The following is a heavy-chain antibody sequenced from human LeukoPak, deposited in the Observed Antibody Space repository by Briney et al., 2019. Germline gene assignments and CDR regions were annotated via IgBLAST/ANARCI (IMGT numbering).Heavy chain of an antibody. CDR3: AQSGYGDAFDI. D-gene: IGHD2-15*01. Sequence: SVKVSCKASGGTFSSYAISWVRQAHGQGREWMGRIIPIFGTANYAQKFQGRVTITTDESTSTAYMELSSLRSEDTAVYYCAQSGYGDAFDIWGQGTMVTVSS. V-gene: IGHV1-69*05. CDR2: IIPIFGTA. J-gene: IGHJ3*02. CDR1: GGTFSSYA.